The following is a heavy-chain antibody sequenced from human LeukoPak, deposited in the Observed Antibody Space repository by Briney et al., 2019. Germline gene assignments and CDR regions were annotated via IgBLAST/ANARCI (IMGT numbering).Heavy chain of an antibody. J-gene: IGHJ6*03. CDR2: FYYSGST. CDR3: ARLLNLPYYYGSGSYYPRYYYYMDV. CDR1: GGSISSSNYY. Sequence: SETLSLTCTVSGGSISSSNYYWGWIRQPPGKGLEWIGSFYYSGSTFYNPSLESRVTISVDTSKNQFSLKLSSVTAADTAVYYCARLLNLPYYYGSGSYYPRYYYYMDVWGKGTTVTISS. V-gene: IGHV4-39*07. D-gene: IGHD3-10*01.